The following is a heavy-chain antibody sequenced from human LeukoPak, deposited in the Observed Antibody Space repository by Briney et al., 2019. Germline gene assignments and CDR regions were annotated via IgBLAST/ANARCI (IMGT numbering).Heavy chain of an antibody. Sequence: ASVKVSCKASGYTFTGYYMHWVRQAPGQGLEWMGRINPNSGGTNYAQKFQGRVTMTRDTSISTAYMELSRVRSDDTAVYYCARVSYDSSGYYSLFDYWGQGTLVTVSS. CDR3: ARVSYDSSGYYSLFDY. CDR1: GYTFTGYY. CDR2: INPNSGGT. V-gene: IGHV1-2*06. D-gene: IGHD3-22*01. J-gene: IGHJ4*02.